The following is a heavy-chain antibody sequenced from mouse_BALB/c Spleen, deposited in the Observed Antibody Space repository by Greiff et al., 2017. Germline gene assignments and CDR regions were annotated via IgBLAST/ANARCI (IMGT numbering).Heavy chain of an antibody. CDR2: ISSGGSYT. V-gene: IGHV5-6*01. CDR1: GFTFSSYG. J-gene: IGHJ1*01. Sequence: EVMLVESGGDLVKPGGSLKLSCAASGFTFSSYGMSWVRQTPDKRLEWVATISSGGSYTYYPDSVKGRFTISRDNAKNTLYLQMSSLKSEDTAMYYGARHFYYGNWYFDVWGAGTTVTVSS. D-gene: IGHD2-1*01. CDR3: ARHFYYGNWYFDV.